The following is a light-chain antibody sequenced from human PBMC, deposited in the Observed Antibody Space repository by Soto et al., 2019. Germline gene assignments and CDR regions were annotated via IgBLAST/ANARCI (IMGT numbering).Light chain of an antibody. CDR1: NIGGKT. J-gene: IGLJ3*02. CDR2: YDT. Sequence: ELIQPPSVSVAPGKTATITCGGSNIGGKTVHWFQQKPGQAPVVVLYYDTHRPSGIPERFSGSNSGNTATLTITRVDAGDEADYYCHVWDSSRDHVVFGGGTKLTVL. V-gene: IGLV3-21*04. CDR3: HVWDSSRDHVV.